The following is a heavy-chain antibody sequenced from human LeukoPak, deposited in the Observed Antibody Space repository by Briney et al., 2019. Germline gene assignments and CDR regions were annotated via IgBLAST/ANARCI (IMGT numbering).Heavy chain of an antibody. CDR2: ISGSGGST. Sequence: GGSLRLSCAASGFTFSSYAMSWVRQAPGKGLEWVSAISGSGGSTYYADSVKGRFTISRDNSKNTLYLQMNSLRAEDTAVYYCARGEHYYDSSGSPDYWGQGTLVTVSS. CDR3: ARGEHYYDSSGSPDY. CDR1: GFTFSSYA. J-gene: IGHJ4*02. V-gene: IGHV3-23*01. D-gene: IGHD3-22*01.